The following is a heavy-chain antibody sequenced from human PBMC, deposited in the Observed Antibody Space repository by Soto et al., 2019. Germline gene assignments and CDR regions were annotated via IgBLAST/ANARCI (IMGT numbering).Heavy chain of an antibody. J-gene: IGHJ4*02. V-gene: IGHV3-11*01. CDR3: AGDPYYYASDY. CDR2: ISGSGTTI. Sequence: GGSLRLSCAASGFSFGSHCMTWIRQAPGKGLEWVSYISGSGTTIYHTDSVKGRFTVSRDNAKNSVYLQMNSLRAEDTAVYYCAGDPYYYASDYWGQGTLVTVSS. CDR1: GFSFGSHC. D-gene: IGHD3-10*01.